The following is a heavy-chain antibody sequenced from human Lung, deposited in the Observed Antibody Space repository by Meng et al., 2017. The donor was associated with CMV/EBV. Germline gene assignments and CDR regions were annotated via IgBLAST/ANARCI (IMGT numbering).Heavy chain of an antibody. CDR1: GYTFTSYY. D-gene: IGHD3/OR15-3a*01. J-gene: IGHJ6*02. CDR2: INPSGGST. Sequence: ASVKVSXKASGYTFTSYYMHWVRQAPGQGLEWMGIINPSGGSTSYAQKFQGRVTMTRDTSTSTVYMELSSLRSEDTAVYYCVRFVGSRSNRDFFYYYGLDVWGQGTXVTVSS. V-gene: IGHV1-46*01. CDR3: VRFVGSRSNRDFFYYYGLDV.